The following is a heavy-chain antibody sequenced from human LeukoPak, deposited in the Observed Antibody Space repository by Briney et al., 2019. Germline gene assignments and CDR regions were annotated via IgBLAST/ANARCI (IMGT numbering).Heavy chain of an antibody. CDR1: GFTFSSYA. CDR3: AKGSLRFLEWLYFDY. J-gene: IGHJ4*02. D-gene: IGHD3-3*01. V-gene: IGHV3-23*01. CDR2: ISGSGGST. Sequence: GGSLRLSCAASGFTFSSYAMSWVRQAPGKGREWVSAISGSGGSTYYADSVKGRCTISRDNSKNTLYLQMNSLRAEDTAVYYCAKGSLRFLEWLYFDYWGQGTLVTVSS.